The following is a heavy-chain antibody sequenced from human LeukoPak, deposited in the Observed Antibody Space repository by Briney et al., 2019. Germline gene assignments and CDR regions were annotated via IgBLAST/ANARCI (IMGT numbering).Heavy chain of an antibody. Sequence: ASVKVSCTASGYTFTGYYMHWVRQAPGQGLEWMGWINPNSGGTNYAQKFQGRVPMTRDTSISTAYMELSRLRSDDTAVYYCARASGYCSSTSCYEVGYWGQGTLVTVSS. D-gene: IGHD2-2*01. CDR3: ARASGYCSSTSCYEVGY. CDR2: INPNSGGT. V-gene: IGHV1-2*02. CDR1: GYTFTGYY. J-gene: IGHJ4*02.